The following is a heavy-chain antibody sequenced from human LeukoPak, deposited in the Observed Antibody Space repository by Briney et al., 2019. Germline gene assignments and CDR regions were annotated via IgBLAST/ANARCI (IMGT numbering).Heavy chain of an antibody. J-gene: IGHJ4*02. CDR1: GGTFSSYA. CDR2: IIPIFGTA. V-gene: IGHV1-69*01. CDR3: ARWRESRPYCGGDCYLGS. Sequence: AASVTVSCTASGGTFSSYAISWVRQAPGQGLEWMGGIIPIFGTANYAQKFQGRVTITADESTSTAYMELSSLRSEDTAVYYCARWRESRPYCGGDCYLGSWGQGTLVTVSS. D-gene: IGHD2-21*02.